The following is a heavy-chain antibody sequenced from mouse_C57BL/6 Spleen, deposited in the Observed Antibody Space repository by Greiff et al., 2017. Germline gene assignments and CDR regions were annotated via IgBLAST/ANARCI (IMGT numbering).Heavy chain of an antibody. D-gene: IGHD4-1*02. CDR3: TPNWEGFDY. CDR2: IDPETGGT. V-gene: IGHV1-15*01. CDR1: GYTFTDYE. J-gene: IGHJ2*01. Sequence: VQLQQSGAELVRPGASVTLSCKASGYTFTDYEMHWVKQTPVHGLEWIGLIDPETGGTAYNQKFKGKAILTADKSSSTAYMELRSLTSEDSAVYYCTPNWEGFDYWGQGTTLTVSS.